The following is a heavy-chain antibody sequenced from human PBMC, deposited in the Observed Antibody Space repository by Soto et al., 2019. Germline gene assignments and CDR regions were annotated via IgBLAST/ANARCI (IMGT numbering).Heavy chain of an antibody. CDR3: AREVDPYYGGNSLSLDY. CDR1: VGTFSTYV. J-gene: IGHJ4*02. D-gene: IGHD4-17*01. Sequence: SSVKLSCKTAVGTFSTYVIDWGRLATGQGLEWMGWIIPKFGTTKNAQKFQGRVTLTADESTNTAYMELKYLRSEDTAVYFCAREVDPYYGGNSLSLDYWGQGTLVTVSS. V-gene: IGHV1-69*13. CDR2: IIPKFGTT.